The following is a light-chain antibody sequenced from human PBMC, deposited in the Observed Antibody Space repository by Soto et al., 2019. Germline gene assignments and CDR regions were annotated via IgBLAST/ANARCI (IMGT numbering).Light chain of an antibody. CDR2: DVT. V-gene: IGLV2-14*03. J-gene: IGLJ2*01. Sequence: QSVLTQPASVSGSPGQSITISCTGTSSDVGGYNYVSWYQQHPGKVPKLMIYDVTIRPSGVSDRFSGSKSGNTASLTISGLQAEDEADYYCSSYTSIDTLVFGGGTKVTVL. CDR3: SSYTSIDTLV. CDR1: SSDVGGYNY.